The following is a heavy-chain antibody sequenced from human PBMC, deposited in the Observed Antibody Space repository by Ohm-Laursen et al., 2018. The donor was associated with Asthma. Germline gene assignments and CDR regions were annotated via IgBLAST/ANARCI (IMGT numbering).Heavy chain of an antibody. CDR1: GFTFSSYG. CDR3: ARDIVVVPAAMPSSRDYYYYGMDV. V-gene: IGHV3-30*03. CDR2: ISYDGTNK. Sequence: SLRLSCSASGFTFSSYGMHWVRQAPGKGLEGVAVISYDGTNKYYADSVRGRFTISRDNSKNTLYLQMNSLRAEDTAVYYCARDIVVVPAAMPSSRDYYYYGMDVWGQGTTVTVSS. J-gene: IGHJ6*02. D-gene: IGHD2-2*01.